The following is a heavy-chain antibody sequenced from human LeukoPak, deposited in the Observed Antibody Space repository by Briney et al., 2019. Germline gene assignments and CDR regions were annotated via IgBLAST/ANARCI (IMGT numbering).Heavy chain of an antibody. V-gene: IGHV1-24*01. CDR3: ATTLRTLPDYYYYYGMDA. Sequence: ASVKVSCKVSGYTLTELSMHWVRQAPGKGLEWMGGFDPEDGETIYAQKFQGRVTMTEDTSTDTAYMELSSLRSEDTAVYYCATTLRTLPDYYYYYGMDAWGQGTTVTVSS. CDR2: FDPEDGET. D-gene: IGHD1-26*01. J-gene: IGHJ6*02. CDR1: GYTLTELS.